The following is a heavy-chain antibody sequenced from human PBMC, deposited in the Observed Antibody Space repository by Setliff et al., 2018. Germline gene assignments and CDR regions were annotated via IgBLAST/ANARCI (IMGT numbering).Heavy chain of an antibody. D-gene: IGHD2-2*02. J-gene: IGHJ6*02. Sequence: SVKVSCKASGGTFSSYAISWVRQAPGQGLEWMGGIIPIFGTANYAQKSQGRVTITADESTSTAYMELSSLRSEDTAVYYCARDSRGLVPAAIEGSYYYGMDVWGQGTTVTVSS. CDR2: IIPIFGTA. CDR1: GGTFSSYA. CDR3: ARDSRGLVPAAIEGSYYYGMDV. V-gene: IGHV1-69*13.